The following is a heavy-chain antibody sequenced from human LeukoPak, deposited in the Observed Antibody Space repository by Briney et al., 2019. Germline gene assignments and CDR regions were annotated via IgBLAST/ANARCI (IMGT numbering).Heavy chain of an antibody. J-gene: IGHJ4*02. V-gene: IGHV4-61*01. Sequence: SETLSLTCTVSGGSVSSGSYYWSWIRQPPGKGLEWIGYIYYGGSTNYNPSLKSRVTISVDTSKNQFSLKLSSVTAADTAVYYCAREDFGIAATIDYWGQGTLVTVSS. CDR3: AREDFGIAATIDY. D-gene: IGHD6-25*01. CDR1: GGSVSSGSYY. CDR2: IYYGGST.